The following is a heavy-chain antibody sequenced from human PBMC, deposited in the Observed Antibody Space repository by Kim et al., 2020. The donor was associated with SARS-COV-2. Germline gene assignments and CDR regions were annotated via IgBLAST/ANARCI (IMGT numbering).Heavy chain of an antibody. CDR1: GFTFSSYG. J-gene: IGHJ4*02. V-gene: IGHV3-33*01. CDR2: IWYDGSNK. D-gene: IGHD3-22*01. CDR3: ARGAAHYYEYFDY. Sequence: GGSLRLSCAASGFTFSSYGMHWVRQAPGKGLEWVAVIWYDGSNKYYAYSVKGRFTISRDNSKNTRYLQMNSLRAEDTAVYYCARGAAHYYEYFDYWGQGTLVTVSS.